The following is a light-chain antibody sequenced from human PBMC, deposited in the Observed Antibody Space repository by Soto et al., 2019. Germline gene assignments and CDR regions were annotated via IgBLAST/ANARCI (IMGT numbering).Light chain of an antibody. CDR1: SSDVGGYNY. CDR3: ISYTSSSTWV. Sequence: QSALTQPASVSGSPGQSVTISCTGTSSDVGGYNYVSWYQQHPGKAPKLIIYEVSNRPSGVSNRFFGSKSGNTASLTVSGIQAEDEADYYCISYTSSSTWVFGGGTKLTVL. V-gene: IGLV2-14*01. CDR2: EVS. J-gene: IGLJ3*02.